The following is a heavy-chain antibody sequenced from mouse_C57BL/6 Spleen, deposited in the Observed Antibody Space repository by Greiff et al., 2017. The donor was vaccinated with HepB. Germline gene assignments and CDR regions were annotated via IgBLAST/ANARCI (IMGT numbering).Heavy chain of an antibody. J-gene: IGHJ2*01. CDR3: ARKEDWDYFDY. V-gene: IGHV1-54*01. CDR1: GYAFTNYL. CDR2: INPGSGGT. D-gene: IGHD4-1*01. Sequence: VQLQQSGAELVRPGTSVKVSCKASGYAFTNYLIEWVKQRPGQGLEWIGVINPGSGGTNYNEKFKGKATLTADKSSSTAYMQLSSLTSEDSAVYFCARKEDWDYFDYWGRGTTLTVSS.